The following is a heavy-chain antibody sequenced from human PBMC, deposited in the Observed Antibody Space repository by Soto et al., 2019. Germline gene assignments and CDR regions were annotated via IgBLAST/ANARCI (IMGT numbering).Heavy chain of an antibody. V-gene: IGHV3-48*01. Sequence: PGGSLRLCCKVCGVTLSTSGMNWVRQAPGKGLEWVSYINSDGDVRHYADSVKGRFTVSRDNDKNLVYLQMNNVGAADTAVYFCSRRDVFDLWGQGATVTVSS. CDR1: GVTLSTSG. J-gene: IGHJ3*01. CDR3: SRRDVFDL. CDR2: INSDGDVR.